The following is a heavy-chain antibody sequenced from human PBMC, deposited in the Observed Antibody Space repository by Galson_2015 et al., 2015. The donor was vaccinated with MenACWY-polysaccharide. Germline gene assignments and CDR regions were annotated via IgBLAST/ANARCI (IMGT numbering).Heavy chain of an antibody. D-gene: IGHD4-17*01. V-gene: IGHV4-4*02. CDR1: GASISRRNW. CDR3: ARQGTYATDH. Sequence: SETLSLTCAVSGASISRRNWWSWVRKPPGKGMEWFGEIVQSGSTNYNPSLKSRVAISLDKSRNQFSLNLNSVTAADTAVYYCARQGTYATDHWGQGTLVTVSS. J-gene: IGHJ5*02. CDR2: IVQSGST.